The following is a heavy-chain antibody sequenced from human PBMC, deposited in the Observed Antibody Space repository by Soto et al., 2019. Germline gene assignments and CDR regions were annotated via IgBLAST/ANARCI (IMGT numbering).Heavy chain of an antibody. V-gene: IGHV1-2*04. CDR1: GYTFTGYY. J-gene: IGHJ6*02. D-gene: IGHD3-3*01. CDR3: ARGGQPSRYYDFWSIPYYYYGMDV. CDR2: INPNSGGT. Sequence: ASVKVSCKASGYTFTGYYMHWVRQAPGQGLEWMGWINPNSGGTNYEQKFQGWVTMTRETSISTAYMELSRLRSDDTAVYYCARGGQPSRYYDFWSIPYYYYGMDVWGQGTTVTVSS.